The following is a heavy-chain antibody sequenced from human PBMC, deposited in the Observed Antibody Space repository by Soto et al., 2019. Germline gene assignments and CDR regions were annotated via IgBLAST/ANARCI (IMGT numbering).Heavy chain of an antibody. CDR1: GFTFGNAW. J-gene: IGHJ4*02. CDR2: IKSHTDGGTT. V-gene: IGHV3-15*07. D-gene: IGHD6-13*01. Sequence: GGSLRLSCAASGFTFGNAWMNWVRQAPGKGLEWVGRIKSHTDGGTTDYAAPVKGRFTISRDDSENTMYLQMNSLKTEDTAVYYCTTDGGRLQLVLWNFKYWGQGTLVTVSS. CDR3: TTDGGRLQLVLWNFKY.